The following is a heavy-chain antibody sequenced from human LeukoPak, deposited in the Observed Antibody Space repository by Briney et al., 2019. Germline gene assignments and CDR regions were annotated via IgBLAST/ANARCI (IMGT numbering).Heavy chain of an antibody. CDR3: AAGYLVTAGLMDV. V-gene: IGHV1-24*01. CDR1: GYTLTELS. CDR2: FDPEDGKT. Sequence: ASVKVSCKVSGYTLTELSMFWVRQAPGKGLEWMGSFDPEDGKTVYAQKFQGRVTMTEDTSTDTAYMELSSLRSEDTAVYYCAAGYLVTAGLMDVWGQGTTVTVSS. J-gene: IGHJ6*02. D-gene: IGHD6-13*01.